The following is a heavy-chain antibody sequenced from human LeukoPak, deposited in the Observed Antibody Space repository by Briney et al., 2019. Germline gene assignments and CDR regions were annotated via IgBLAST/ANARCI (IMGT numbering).Heavy chain of an antibody. J-gene: IGHJ4*02. V-gene: IGHV4-39*01. Sequence: SEALSLTCTVSGGSISSSSYYWGWIRQPPAKGLGWIGSIYYSGSTYHNPSLKSRVTISVDTSKNQFSLKLSSVTAADTAVYYCARQINGYYGDYGTWGQGTLVTVSS. CDR1: GGSISSSSYY. CDR2: IYYSGST. D-gene: IGHD4-17*01. CDR3: ARQINGYYGDYGT.